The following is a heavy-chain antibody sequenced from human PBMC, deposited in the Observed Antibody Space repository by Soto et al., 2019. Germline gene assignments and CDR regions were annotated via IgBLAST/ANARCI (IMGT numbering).Heavy chain of an antibody. CDR1: GGSFTYT. CDR2: IIPIFGTT. J-gene: IGHJ6*02. CDR3: ARLHSHGTYGMDV. Sequence: SVKVSCKASGGSFTYTLSWVRQAPGQGLEWMEGIIPIFGTTNYAQKFQGRVTITADESTKTAYMELSTLRSEDTAVYYCARLHSHGTYGMDVWGQGTTVTVSS. V-gene: IGHV1-69*13. D-gene: IGHD5-18*01.